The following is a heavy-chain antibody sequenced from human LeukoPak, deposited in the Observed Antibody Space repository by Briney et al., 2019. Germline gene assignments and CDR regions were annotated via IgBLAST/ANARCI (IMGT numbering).Heavy chain of an antibody. CDR3: SKGDSSSWYYFDY. Sequence: GGSLTLSCAPSGFTFSSYAMSWARQAPGKGLECVSGISGSCGSKYYVDSGKGRFTISRDNSKNTLYLQMNSLRAEDTAVYYCSKGDSSSWYYFDYWGQGTLVTVSS. V-gene: IGHV3-23*01. J-gene: IGHJ4*02. CDR1: GFTFSSYA. CDR2: ISGSCGSK. D-gene: IGHD6-13*01.